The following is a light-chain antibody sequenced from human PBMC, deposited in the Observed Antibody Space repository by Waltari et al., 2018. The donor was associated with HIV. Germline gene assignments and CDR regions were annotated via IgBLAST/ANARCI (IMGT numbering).Light chain of an antibody. CDR2: DVY. CDR3: SSYAGSKNRVV. J-gene: IGLJ2*01. V-gene: IGLV2-8*01. Sequence: QSALTQSPSASGSPGQAVTISCTGTSSDVGAYEYVSWYRQHPGKAPKLMIYDVYKRPSGVPDRFSGSKSGNPASLTVSGLQAEDEATYYCSSYAGSKNRVVFGGGTFLTVL. CDR1: SSDVGAYEY.